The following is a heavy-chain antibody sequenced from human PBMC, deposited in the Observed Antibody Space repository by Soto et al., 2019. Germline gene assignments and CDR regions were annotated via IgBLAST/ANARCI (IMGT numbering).Heavy chain of an antibody. Sequence: ITLKESGLPLVGPARTLTLTSAFSGFSLTTTTMGVAWFVRPPGKALEWLALIYWDDDQRYSPSLKDRLTISKDTSRSRVVLTISNMNPEDTGTYFCAHAGDYDLLSFDHWGPGTLVTVSS. V-gene: IGHV2-5*02. D-gene: IGHD4-17*01. CDR3: AHAGDYDLLSFDH. J-gene: IGHJ4*02. CDR2: IYWDDDQ. CDR1: GFSLTTTTMG.